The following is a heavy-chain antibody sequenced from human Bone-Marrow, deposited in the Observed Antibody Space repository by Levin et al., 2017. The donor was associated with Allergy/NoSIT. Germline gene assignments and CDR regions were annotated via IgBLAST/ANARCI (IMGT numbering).Heavy chain of an antibody. J-gene: IGHJ2*01. CDR2: VWFDGSKE. V-gene: IGHV3-33*01. CDR3: ARSLPTDWYLEL. Sequence: GGSLRLSCAASGFTFSTHVIHWVRQAPGKGLEWVAVVWFDGSKEYYRESVRGRFTISRDTSKTTLYLQMNSLRADDTALYYCARSLPTDWYLELWGRGTLVTVSS. CDR1: GFTFSTHV. D-gene: IGHD5/OR15-5a*01.